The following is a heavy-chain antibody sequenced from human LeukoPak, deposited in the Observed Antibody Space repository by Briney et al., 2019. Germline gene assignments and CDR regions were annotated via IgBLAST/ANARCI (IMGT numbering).Heavy chain of an antibody. CDR2: MIAICGIA. CDR3: ARDGDYYDRSGVYFDY. V-gene: IGHV1-69*04. Sequence: GVAGTVSRKACGCTFSKYTIRWVRQAPGQGPEGMGRMIAICGIANYAQKFQGRVTITAEKYTRAAYMDLSSLRSEDTAVYYCARDGDYYDRSGVYFDYWGQGTLVTVSS. D-gene: IGHD3-22*01. J-gene: IGHJ4*02. CDR1: GCTFSKYT.